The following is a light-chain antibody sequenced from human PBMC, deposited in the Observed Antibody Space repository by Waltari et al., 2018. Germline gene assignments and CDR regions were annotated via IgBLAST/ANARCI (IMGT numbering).Light chain of an antibody. V-gene: IGLV1-44*01. CDR2: NNS. CDR3: ASWDGSLAAYV. CDR1: ASNIGSNA. J-gene: IGLJ1*01. Sequence: QSVLTQPPSASGIPGQRVTISCSGGASNIGSNAVNWYQHLPGAAPKLVILNNSQRPSGISDRFSGSTSGASASLAISGLQSDDEADYYCASWDGSLAAYVFGGGTKVTV.